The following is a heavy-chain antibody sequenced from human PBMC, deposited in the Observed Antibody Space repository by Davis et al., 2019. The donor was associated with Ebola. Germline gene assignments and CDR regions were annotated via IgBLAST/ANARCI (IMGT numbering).Heavy chain of an antibody. CDR3: ASGIVVVKSGAFDI. CDR1: GGTFSSYA. J-gene: IGHJ3*02. CDR2: IIPILGIA. D-gene: IGHD3-22*01. V-gene: IGHV1-69*04. Sequence: SVKVSCKASGGTFSSYAISWVRQAPGQGLEWMGRIIPILGIANYAQKFQGRVTITADKSTSTAYMELSSLRSEDTAVYYCASGIVVVKSGAFDIWGQGTMVTVSS.